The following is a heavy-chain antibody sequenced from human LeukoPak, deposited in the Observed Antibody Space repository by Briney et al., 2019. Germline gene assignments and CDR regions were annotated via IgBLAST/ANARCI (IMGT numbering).Heavy chain of an antibody. D-gene: IGHD5-18*01. CDR3: AISSGYSYGYGIGY. Sequence: SETLSLTCAVYGGSFSGYYWSWLRQPPGKGLEWIGEINHSGSTNYNPSLKSRVTISVDTSKNQFSLKLSSVTAADTAVYYCAISSGYSYGYGIGYWGQGTLVTVSS. CDR2: INHSGST. CDR1: GGSFSGYY. J-gene: IGHJ4*02. V-gene: IGHV4-34*01.